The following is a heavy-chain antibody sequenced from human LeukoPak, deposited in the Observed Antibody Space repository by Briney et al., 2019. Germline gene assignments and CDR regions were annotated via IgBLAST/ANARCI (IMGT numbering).Heavy chain of an antibody. D-gene: IGHD3-22*01. J-gene: IGHJ4*02. V-gene: IGHV3-23*01. CDR1: GFTFSSYA. CDR3: ATNYYDRSGYFPDFDY. CDR2: ISGSGRNT. Sequence: GGSLRLSCTASGFTFSSYAMNWVRQAPVKGLEWVSTISGSGRNTYYADSVKGRFTISRDNSENTLYLQMNSLRAEDTALYYCATNYYDRSGYFPDFDYWGQGALVSVSS.